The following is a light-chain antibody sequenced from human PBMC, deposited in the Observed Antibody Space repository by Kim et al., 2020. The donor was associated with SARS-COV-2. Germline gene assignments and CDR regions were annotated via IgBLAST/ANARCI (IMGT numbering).Light chain of an antibody. Sequence: APGKKARIICGGNNIGSKSVHRYQQKPGQAPVLVIYYDSDRPSGIPERFSGSNSGNTATLTISRVEAGDEADYYCQVWDSSSDHPVFGGGTQLTVL. CDR1: NIGSKS. CDR3: QVWDSSSDHPV. V-gene: IGLV3-21*04. J-gene: IGLJ3*02. CDR2: YDS.